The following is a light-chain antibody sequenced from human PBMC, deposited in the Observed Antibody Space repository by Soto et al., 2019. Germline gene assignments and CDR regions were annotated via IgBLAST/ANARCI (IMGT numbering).Light chain of an antibody. CDR1: QGISSY. Sequence: DIQLTQSPSFLSASVGDRVTITCRASQGISSYLAWYQQKPGKAPKLLIYAASTLQSGVPSRFSGSGSGTEFTLTISSQQPEDFATYYCQQLNSYPITFVQGTRLEIK. CDR3: QQLNSYPIT. CDR2: AAS. V-gene: IGKV1-9*01. J-gene: IGKJ5*01.